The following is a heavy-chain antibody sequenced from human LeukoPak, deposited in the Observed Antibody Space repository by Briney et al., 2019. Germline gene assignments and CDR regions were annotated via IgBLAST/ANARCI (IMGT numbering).Heavy chain of an antibody. J-gene: IGHJ3*02. V-gene: IGHV4-30-4*01. CDR2: IYYSGST. Sequence: SETLSLTCTVSGGSISSGDYYWSWIRQPPGKCLEWIGYIYYSGSTYYNPSLKSRVTISVDTSKNQFSLKLSSVTAADTAVYYCARVVVNDAFDIWGQGTMVTVSS. CDR1: GGSISSGDYY. D-gene: IGHD2-15*01. CDR3: ARVVVNDAFDI.